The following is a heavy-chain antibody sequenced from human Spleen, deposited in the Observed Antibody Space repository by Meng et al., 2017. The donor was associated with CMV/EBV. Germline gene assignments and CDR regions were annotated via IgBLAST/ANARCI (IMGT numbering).Heavy chain of an antibody. V-gene: IGHV3-23*01. Sequence: GGSLRLSCAASGFKLDGYGMSWVRQAPGKGLEWVSAISGSGGSTYYADSVKGRFAISRDNANNTLFLQMNSLRAEDTAVYYCAKHQAHRVPAANGLVFWGQGTLVPSPQ. CDR3: AKHQAHRVPAANGLVF. CDR2: ISGSGGST. CDR1: GFKLDGYG. D-gene: IGHD2-2*01. J-gene: IGHJ4*02.